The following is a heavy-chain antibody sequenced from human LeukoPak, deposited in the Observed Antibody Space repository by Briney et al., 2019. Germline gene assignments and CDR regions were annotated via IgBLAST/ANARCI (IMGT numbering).Heavy chain of an antibody. J-gene: IGHJ4*02. V-gene: IGHV3-66*01. D-gene: IGHD6-13*01. CDR1: GFTVSSNY. CDR2: IYSGGST. CDR3: ARAPYSSSWYGIGYFDY. Sequence: GGSLRLSCAASGFTVSSNYMSWVRQAPGKGLEWVSVIYSGGSTYYADSVKGRFTISRDNSKNTLYLQMNSLKTEDTAVYYCARAPYSSSWYGIGYFDYWGQGTLVTVSS.